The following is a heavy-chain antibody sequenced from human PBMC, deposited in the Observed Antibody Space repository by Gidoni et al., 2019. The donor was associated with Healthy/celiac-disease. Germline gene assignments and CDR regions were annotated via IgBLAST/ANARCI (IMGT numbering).Heavy chain of an antibody. V-gene: IGHV3-23*01. CDR2: IRGSGGST. CDR1: GFTLSSDA. Sequence: EVQLLESGGGLVHPGGSLTLFCSSSGFTLSSDAMSWVRQAAGKGLEWVSAIRGSGGSTYYADSVKGRFTISRDNSKNTLYLQMNSLRAEDTAVYYCAKESYSSESGYFDYWGQGTLVTVSS. CDR3: AKESYSSESGYFDY. J-gene: IGHJ4*02. D-gene: IGHD6-19*01.